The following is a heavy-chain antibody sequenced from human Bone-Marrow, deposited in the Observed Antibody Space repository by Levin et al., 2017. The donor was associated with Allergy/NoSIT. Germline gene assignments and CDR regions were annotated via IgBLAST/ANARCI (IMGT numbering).Heavy chain of an antibody. V-gene: IGHV1-69*02. CDR3: ATQYRVDPPY. CDR1: GGSFSSYS. D-gene: IGHD2-2*01. J-gene: IGHJ4*02. Sequence: PQASVKVSCKASGGSFSSYSFSWVRQAPGQGLEWMGRIIPILGVPNYAQKFQGRVTITADKSTSTAYMELTSLTSEDTAVYYCATQYRVDPPYWGQGTLVTVS. CDR2: IIPILGVP.